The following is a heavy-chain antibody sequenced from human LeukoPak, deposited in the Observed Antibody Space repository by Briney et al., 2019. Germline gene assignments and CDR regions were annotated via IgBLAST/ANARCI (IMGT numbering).Heavy chain of an antibody. CDR3: ARDVGGNLDY. CDR1: GFTFSTYY. D-gene: IGHD1-26*01. CDR2: IKQDGSQR. V-gene: IGHV3-7*05. J-gene: IGHJ4*02. Sequence: GGSLRLSRAASGFTFSTYYMAWVRQAPGKGLEWVANIKQDGSQRNYVDSVRGRFIISRDNDKNLLYLQMNSLRAEDTAVYHCARDVGGNLDYWGQGILVTVSS.